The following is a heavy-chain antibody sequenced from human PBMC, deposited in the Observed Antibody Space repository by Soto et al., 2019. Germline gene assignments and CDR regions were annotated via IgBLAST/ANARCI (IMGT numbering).Heavy chain of an antibody. Sequence: GGSLRLSCAASGFTFSSYAMHWVRQASGKGLEWVGRIRSKANSYATAYAASVKGRFTISRDDSKNTAYLQMNSLKTEDTAVYYCTRREAIGWYYYDSSEDYYYGMDVWGQGTTVTVSS. D-gene: IGHD3-22*01. CDR2: IRSKANSYAT. CDR1: GFTFSSYA. V-gene: IGHV3-73*01. J-gene: IGHJ6*02. CDR3: TRREAIGWYYYDSSEDYYYGMDV.